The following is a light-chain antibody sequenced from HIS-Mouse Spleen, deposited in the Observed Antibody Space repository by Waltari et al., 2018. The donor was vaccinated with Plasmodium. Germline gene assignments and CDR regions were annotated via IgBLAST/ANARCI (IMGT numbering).Light chain of an antibody. CDR3: YSTDSSGNHRV. V-gene: IGLV3-10*01. J-gene: IGLJ3*02. Sequence: SYELTQPPSVSVSPGQTARITCSGDALPKKYAYCYQQKSGQAPVLVIYEDSKRPSGIRGRCTGTRSGTMATVTISGAQVEDEADYYCYSTDSSGNHRVFGGGTKLTVL. CDR2: EDS. CDR1: ALPKKY.